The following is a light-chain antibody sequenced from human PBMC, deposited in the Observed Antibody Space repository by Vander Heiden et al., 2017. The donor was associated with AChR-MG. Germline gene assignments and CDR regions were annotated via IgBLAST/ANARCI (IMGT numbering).Light chain of an antibody. CDR3: AAWDDSLSVV. J-gene: IGLJ2*01. CDR1: SSDIGSNT. CDR2: SNN. Sequence: QSVLTQPPSASGTPGQGVTITCSGSSSDIGSNTVNWYQQLPGTAPKLLIYSNNQRPSGVPDRFSGSKSGTSASLAISGLQSEDEADYYCAAWDDSLSVVFGGGTKLTVL. V-gene: IGLV1-44*01.